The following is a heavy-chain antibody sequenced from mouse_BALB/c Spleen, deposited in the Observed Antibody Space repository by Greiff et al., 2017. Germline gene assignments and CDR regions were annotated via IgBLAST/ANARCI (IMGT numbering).Heavy chain of an antibody. Sequence: EVQLQQSGPELVKPGASVKISCKASGYTFTDYNMHWVKQSHGKSLEWIGYIYPYNGGTGYNQKFKSKATLTVDNSSSTAYMELRSLTSEDSAVYYCARWWSFDSYAMDYWGQGTSVTVSS. V-gene: IGHV1S29*02. CDR3: ARWWSFDSYAMDY. CDR2: IYPYNGGT. CDR1: GYTFTDYN. J-gene: IGHJ4*01. D-gene: IGHD1-1*02.